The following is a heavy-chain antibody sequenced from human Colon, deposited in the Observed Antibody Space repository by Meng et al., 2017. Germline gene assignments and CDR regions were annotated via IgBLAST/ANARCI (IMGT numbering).Heavy chain of an antibody. CDR2: ISSSGKII. V-gene: IGHV3-11*01. D-gene: IGHD1-14*01. J-gene: IGHJ4*02. CDR3: ARDHGTGLDH. Sequence: QVRVGESVGGLVKPGGSLRLVCAASGFTFRDYYMTWIRQAPGKGLEWVSHISSSGKIIDYADSVKGRFTISRDNANNSLYLQMDSLTADDTAVYYCARDHGTGLDHWGQGALVTVSS. CDR1: GFTFRDYY.